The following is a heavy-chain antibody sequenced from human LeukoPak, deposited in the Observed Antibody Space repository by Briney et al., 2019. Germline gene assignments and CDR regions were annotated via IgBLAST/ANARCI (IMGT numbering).Heavy chain of an antibody. Sequence: SVKVSCKASGGTFSSYAISWVRQAPGQGREWMGGIIPIFGTANYAQKFQGRVTMTRNTSISTAYMELGSLRSEDTAVYYCARDGVSYYDILTGYYYWGQGTLVTVSS. V-gene: IGHV1-69*05. D-gene: IGHD3-9*01. CDR2: IIPIFGTA. J-gene: IGHJ4*02. CDR3: ARDGVSYYDILTGYYY. CDR1: GGTFSSYA.